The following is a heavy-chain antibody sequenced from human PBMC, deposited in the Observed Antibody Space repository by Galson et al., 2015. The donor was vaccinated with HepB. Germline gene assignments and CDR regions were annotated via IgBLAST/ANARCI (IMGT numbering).Heavy chain of an antibody. CDR3: TTERLQWLYWSDYGMDV. CDR1: GFTFSNAW. Sequence: SLRLSCAASGFTFSNAWMNWVRQAPGKGLEWVGRIKSKTDGGTTDYAAPVKGRFTISRDDSKNTLYLQMNSLKTEDTAVYYCTTERLQWLYWSDYGMDVWGQGTTVTVSS. J-gene: IGHJ6*02. CDR2: IKSKTDGGTT. D-gene: IGHD6-19*01. V-gene: IGHV3-15*07.